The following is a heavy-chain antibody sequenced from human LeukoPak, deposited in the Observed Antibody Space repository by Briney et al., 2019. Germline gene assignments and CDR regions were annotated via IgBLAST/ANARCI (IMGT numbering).Heavy chain of an antibody. D-gene: IGHD2-15*01. V-gene: IGHV3-23*01. J-gene: IGHJ5*02. CDR2: IIGSGGST. CDR1: GFTFNNYA. CDR3: ATFCSGGDCYSFAP. Sequence: GGSLRLSCAASGFTFNNYAMTWVRQAPGKGLEWVSTIIGSGGSTDYADSVKGRYTISRDNSKDTLFLQMDSLRVEDTAVYYCATFCSGGDCYSFAPWGQGTLVTVSS.